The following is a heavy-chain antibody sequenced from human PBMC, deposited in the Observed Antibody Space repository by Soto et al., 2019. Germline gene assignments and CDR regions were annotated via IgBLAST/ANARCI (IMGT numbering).Heavy chain of an antibody. D-gene: IGHD3-16*01. CDR1: VFTFSSYW. Sequence: HPXGSLRLSCASSVFTFSSYWMHCVRQAPGKGLVWVSRINSDGSSTNYADSVKGRFTISRDNAKNTLYLQMNSLRAEDTAVYYCASGLIGPEYWGQGTLVTLSS. CDR3: ASGLIGPEY. CDR2: INSDGSST. V-gene: IGHV3-74*01. J-gene: IGHJ4*02.